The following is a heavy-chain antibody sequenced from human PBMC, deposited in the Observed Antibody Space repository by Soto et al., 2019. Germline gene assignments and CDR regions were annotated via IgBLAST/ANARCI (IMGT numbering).Heavy chain of an antibody. CDR3: ARSVAVPGAHIDY. Sequence: SATRPLTCSVSGGTFTPSYLSWIRHSPGKGLEWLGYVYYTGSTNYSPSLRSRVSISVDTSKNEFSLRLSSVTAADTAVYFCARSVAVPGAHIDYWGQRTQVTVSS. CDR1: GGTFTPSY. CDR2: VYYTGST. J-gene: IGHJ4*02. V-gene: IGHV4-59*01. D-gene: IGHD6-19*01.